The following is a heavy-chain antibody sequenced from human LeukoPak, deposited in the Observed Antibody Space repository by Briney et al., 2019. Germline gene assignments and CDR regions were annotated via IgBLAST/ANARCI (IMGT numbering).Heavy chain of an antibody. J-gene: IGHJ3*02. D-gene: IGHD3-22*01. CDR1: GYIFTSYS. CDR3: ARVVHSYDYDSSGLTYDAYDI. Sequence: ASVKVSCKASGYIFTSYSMNWLRQTPGQGLEWMGWINTNTGNPTYAQGFTGRFVFSLDTSVSTAYLHISSLKAEDTAVYYCARVVHSYDYDSSGLTYDAYDIWGQGTMVTVSS. V-gene: IGHV7-4-1*02. CDR2: INTNTGNP.